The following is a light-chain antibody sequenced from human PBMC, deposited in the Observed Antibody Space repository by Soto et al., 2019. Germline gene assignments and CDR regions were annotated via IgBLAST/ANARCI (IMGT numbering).Light chain of an antibody. CDR3: QQYGSSGT. J-gene: IGKJ5*01. CDR2: GAS. Sequence: EIVMTQSPATLSVSPGERATLSFRASQSVSNNYLAWYQQKPGQAPRLLIYGASNRATGIPDRFSGSGSGTDFTPTISRLEPEDFAVYYCQQYGSSGTFGQGTRLEIK. V-gene: IGKV3-20*01. CDR1: QSVSNNY.